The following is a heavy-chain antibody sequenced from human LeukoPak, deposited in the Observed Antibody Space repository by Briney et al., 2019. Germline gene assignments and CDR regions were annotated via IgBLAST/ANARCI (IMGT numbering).Heavy chain of an antibody. Sequence: GEAVKISCKGSGYSFTSYWIGWVRQMPGKGLEWMGIIYPGDSDTRYSPSFQGQVTISADKSISTAYLQWSSLKASDTAMYYCARHRGSGSYYRPGMDVWGQGTTVTVSS. CDR1: GYSFTSYW. J-gene: IGHJ6*02. D-gene: IGHD3-10*01. V-gene: IGHV5-51*01. CDR3: ARHRGSGSYYRPGMDV. CDR2: IYPGDSDT.